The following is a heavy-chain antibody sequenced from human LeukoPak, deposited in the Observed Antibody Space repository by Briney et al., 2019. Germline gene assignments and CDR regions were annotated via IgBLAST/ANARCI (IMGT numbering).Heavy chain of an antibody. V-gene: IGHV3-30-3*01. D-gene: IGHD5-18*01. CDR2: ISYDGSNK. CDR3: ARDWIQPYPYGMDV. CDR1: KFTFSHFP. Sequence: GGSLRLSCAASKFTFSHFPIHWVRQAPGKGLEWVAVISYDGSNKYYADSVKGRFTISRDNSKNTLYLQMNSLRAEDTAVYYCARDWIQPYPYGMDVWGQGTTVTVSS. J-gene: IGHJ6*02.